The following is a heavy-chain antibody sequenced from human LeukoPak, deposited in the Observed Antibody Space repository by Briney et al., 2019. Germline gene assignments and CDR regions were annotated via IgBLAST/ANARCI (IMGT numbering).Heavy chain of an antibody. V-gene: IGHV3-9*01. CDR2: ISWNSGSI. Sequence: GGSLRLSCAASGFSFDDYAMYRVRQAPGKGLEWVSGISWNSGSIGYADSVKGRFTISRDNAKNSLYLQMNSLRAEDTALYYCAKGVDYDSSGYLYYFDYWGQGTLVTVSS. J-gene: IGHJ4*02. D-gene: IGHD3-22*01. CDR3: AKGVDYDSSGYLYYFDY. CDR1: GFSFDDYA.